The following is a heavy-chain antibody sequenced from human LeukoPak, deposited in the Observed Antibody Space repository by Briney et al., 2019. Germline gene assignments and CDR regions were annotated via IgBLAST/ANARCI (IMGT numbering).Heavy chain of an antibody. CDR1: GYTFTSYG. CDR2: ISAYNGNT. Sequence: GASVKVSCKASGYTFTSYGISWVRQAPGQGLEWMGWISAYNGNTNYAQKLQGRVTMTTDTSTSTAYMELRSLRSVDTAVYYCARVPPYSSSSGLGYWGQGTLVTVSS. D-gene: IGHD6-6*01. CDR3: ARVPPYSSSSGLGY. J-gene: IGHJ4*02. V-gene: IGHV1-18*01.